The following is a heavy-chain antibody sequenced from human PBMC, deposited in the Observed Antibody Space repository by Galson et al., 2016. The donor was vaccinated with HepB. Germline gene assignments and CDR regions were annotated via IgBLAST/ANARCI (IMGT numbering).Heavy chain of an antibody. V-gene: IGHV3-74*01. CDR2: IKSDGRST. CDR1: GLTFSSYW. CDR3: ARLSLVVGGTIDY. J-gene: IGHJ4*02. D-gene: IGHD6-19*01. Sequence: SLRLSCAASGLTFSSYWMHWVRQAPGRGLEWISHIKSDGRSTNYADSVKGRFIISRDNAKNTLYLQMNSLRAADTAVYYCARLSLVVGGTIDYWGQGTLVTVSS.